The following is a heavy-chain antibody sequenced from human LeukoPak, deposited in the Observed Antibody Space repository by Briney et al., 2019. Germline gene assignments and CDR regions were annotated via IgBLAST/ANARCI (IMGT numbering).Heavy chain of an antibody. CDR1: GFTFSTYG. Sequence: PGRSLRLSCAASGFTFSTYGMHWVRQAPGKGLEWVALISYDGSHKSYADSVKGRFIISRDNGKNSLYLQMNNLRAEDTAVYYCARGGYCSGGRCYGGDYWGQGTLVTVSS. V-gene: IGHV3-30*03. CDR2: ISYDGSHK. D-gene: IGHD2-15*01. J-gene: IGHJ4*02. CDR3: ARGGYCSGGRCYGGDY.